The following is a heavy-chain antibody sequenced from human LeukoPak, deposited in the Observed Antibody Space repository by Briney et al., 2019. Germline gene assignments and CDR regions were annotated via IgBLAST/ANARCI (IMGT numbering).Heavy chain of an antibody. CDR3: ARHTGRDAFDI. V-gene: IGHV4-59*01. J-gene: IGHJ3*02. CDR1: GGSISSYY. Sequence: SSETLSLTCTVSGGSISSYYWSWIRQPPGKGLEWIGYIYYSGSTNYNPSLESRVTISVDTSKNQFSLKLSSVTAADTAVYYCARHTGRDAFDIWGQGTMVTVSS. D-gene: IGHD4-17*01. CDR2: IYYSGST.